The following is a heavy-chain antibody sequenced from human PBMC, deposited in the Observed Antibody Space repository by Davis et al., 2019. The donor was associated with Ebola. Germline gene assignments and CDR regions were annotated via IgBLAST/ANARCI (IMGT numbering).Heavy chain of an antibody. J-gene: IGHJ4*02. Sequence: SETLSLTCSVSGDSLSGFYWSWIRQPPGKGLEWIGYVYYSGGTNYNPSHKSRVTISVDSSKNQFPLKLSSVTAADTAVYYCARGWDSSGWKDWGQGTLVTVSS. CDR2: VYYSGGT. CDR1: GDSLSGFY. V-gene: IGHV4-59*01. CDR3: ARGWDSSGWKD. D-gene: IGHD6-19*01.